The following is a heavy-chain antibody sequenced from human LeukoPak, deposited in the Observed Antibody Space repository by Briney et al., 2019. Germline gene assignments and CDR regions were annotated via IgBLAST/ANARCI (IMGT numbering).Heavy chain of an antibody. Sequence: GGSLRLSCAVSGFNFSTYNMNWVRQAPGKGLGWVSYISTSSRTIYYADSVKGRFTISRDNAKSSLYLQMNSLRAEDTAVYYCARDGYDFWSDYPTTLDYWGQGTLVTVSS. CDR3: ARDGYDFWSDYPTTLDY. V-gene: IGHV3-48*01. CDR1: GFNFSTYN. D-gene: IGHD3-3*01. CDR2: ISTSSRTI. J-gene: IGHJ4*02.